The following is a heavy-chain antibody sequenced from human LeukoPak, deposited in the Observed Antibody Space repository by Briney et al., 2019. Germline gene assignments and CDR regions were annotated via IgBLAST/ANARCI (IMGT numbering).Heavy chain of an antibody. CDR2: IIPILGIA. V-gene: IGHV1-69*04. Sequence: SVKVSCKASGGTFSSYAISWVRQAPGQGFEWMGRIIPILGIANYAQKFQGRVTITADKSTSTAYMELSSLRSEDTAVYYCARLPGGEIIDAFDIWGQGTMVTVSS. D-gene: IGHD3-10*01. CDR3: ARLPGGEIIDAFDI. CDR1: GGTFSSYA. J-gene: IGHJ3*02.